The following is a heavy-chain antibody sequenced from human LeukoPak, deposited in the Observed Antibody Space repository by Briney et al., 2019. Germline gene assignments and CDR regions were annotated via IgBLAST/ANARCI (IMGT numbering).Heavy chain of an antibody. V-gene: IGHV1-46*01. J-gene: IGHJ6*02. CDR1: GYTFTSYY. D-gene: IGHD5-12*01. CDR2: INPSGGST. Sequence: ASVKVSCKASGYTFTSYYMHWVRQAPGQGLEWMGIINPSGGSTSYAQKFQGRVTMTGDTSTSTVYMELSSLRSEDTAVYYCARVVAGPTPYYYYGMDVWGQGTTVTVSS. CDR3: ARVVAGPTPYYYYGMDV.